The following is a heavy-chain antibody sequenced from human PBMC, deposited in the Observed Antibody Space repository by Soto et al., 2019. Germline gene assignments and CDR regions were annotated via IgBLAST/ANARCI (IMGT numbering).Heavy chain of an antibody. D-gene: IGHD3-16*02. V-gene: IGHV4-31*03. J-gene: IGHJ5*02. CDR1: GGSISSGGYY. CDR3: ARRASTFGGVIVIPNWFDP. Sequence: SETLSLTCTVSGGSISSGGYYWSWIRQHPGKGLEWIGYIYYSGSTYYNPSLKSRVTISVDTSKNQFSLKLSSVTAADTAVYYCARRASTFGGVIVIPNWFDPWGQGTLVTVSS. CDR2: IYYSGST.